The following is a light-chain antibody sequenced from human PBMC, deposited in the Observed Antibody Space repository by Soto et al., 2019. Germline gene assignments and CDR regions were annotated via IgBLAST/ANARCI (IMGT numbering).Light chain of an antibody. Sequence: EIVLTQSPGTLSLSPGEIATLSCSASQSVSSSYLAWYQQKPGQAPRLLIYGASSRATGIPVRFSGSGSETEFTLTISSLQSEDFAVYYCQKYNNWPLNFGQGTRLEIK. J-gene: IGKJ5*01. CDR3: QKYNNWPLN. CDR2: GAS. V-gene: IGKV3-15*01. CDR1: QSVSSSY.